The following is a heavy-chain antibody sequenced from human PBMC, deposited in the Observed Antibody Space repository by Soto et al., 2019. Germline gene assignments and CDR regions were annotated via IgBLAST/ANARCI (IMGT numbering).Heavy chain of an antibody. CDR1: GVTVCSYA. V-gene: IGHV3-30-3*01. J-gene: IGHJ4*02. Sequence: PWGSLRLSCAASGVTVCSYAMDGVRQAPGKGLEWVAVISYDGSNKYYADSVKGRFTISRDNSKNTLYLQMNSLRAEDTAVYYCARDDGITMVRGVSIWGQGTLVTVSS. CDR3: ARDDGITMVRGVSI. CDR2: ISYDGSNK. D-gene: IGHD3-10*01.